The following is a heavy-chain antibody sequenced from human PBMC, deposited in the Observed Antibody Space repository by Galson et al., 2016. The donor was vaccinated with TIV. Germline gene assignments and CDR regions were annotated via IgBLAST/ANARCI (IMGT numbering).Heavy chain of an antibody. CDR3: ARLTPCGGDCYYFDR. CDR2: IIPISGIA. CDR1: GAIFSNYP. V-gene: IGHV1-69*13. Sequence: SVKVSCKASGAIFSNYPITWVRQAPGQGLEWMGGIIPISGIAVNSQKFQGRVSITADVSTNTVYMELSSLRSEDTAVYYCARLTPCGGDCYYFDRWGQGTLVTVSS. D-gene: IGHD2-21*02. J-gene: IGHJ4*02.